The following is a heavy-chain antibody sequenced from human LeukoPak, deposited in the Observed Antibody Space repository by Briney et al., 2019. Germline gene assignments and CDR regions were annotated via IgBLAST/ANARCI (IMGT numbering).Heavy chain of an antibody. V-gene: IGHV3-74*01. D-gene: IGHD6-19*01. J-gene: IGHJ4*02. Sequence: GGSLRLSCAASGFTFSSHWMHWVRQAPGKGLVWVSRINSDGSSISYADSVKGRFTISRDNSKNTLYLQMNSLRAEDTAVYYCAREFIAVAGKGLDYWGQGTLVTVSS. CDR3: AREFIAVAGKGLDY. CDR1: GFTFSSHW. CDR2: INSDGSSI.